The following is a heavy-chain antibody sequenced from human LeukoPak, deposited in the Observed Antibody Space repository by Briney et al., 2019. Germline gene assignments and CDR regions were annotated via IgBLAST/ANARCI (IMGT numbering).Heavy chain of an antibody. D-gene: IGHD3-22*01. Sequence: GASVKVSCKASGYTFTSYYMHWVRQAPGQGLEWMGIINPSGGSTSYAQKFQGRVTMTRDTSTGTVYMELSSLRSEDTAVYYCARAPRPLWDDSSGLDYWGQGTRVTVSS. CDR2: INPSGGST. CDR3: ARAPRPLWDDSSGLDY. CDR1: GYTFTSYY. J-gene: IGHJ4*02. V-gene: IGHV1-46*01.